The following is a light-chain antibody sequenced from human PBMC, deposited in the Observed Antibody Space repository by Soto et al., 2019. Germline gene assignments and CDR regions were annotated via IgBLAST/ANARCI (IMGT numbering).Light chain of an antibody. CDR3: QQYNNWPPWT. CDR2: GAS. J-gene: IGKJ1*01. Sequence: EIVMTQSPATLSVSPGERATLSCRASQRVSSNLAWYQQKPGQAPRLLIYGASTRATGIPARFSGSGSETEFTLTISSLQSEDFAVYYRQQYNNWPPWTFGQGTKVEIK. V-gene: IGKV3-15*01. CDR1: QRVSSN.